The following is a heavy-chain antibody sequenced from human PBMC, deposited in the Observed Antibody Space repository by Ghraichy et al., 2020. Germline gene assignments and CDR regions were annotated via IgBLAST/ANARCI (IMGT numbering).Heavy chain of an antibody. V-gene: IGHV4-34*01. CDR2: SNHSVST. Sequence: SETLSLTCAVYGGSFSGYYWSWIRHRPGKGMEWIGESNHSVSTNYNPSLKSRVTISVDTSKNQFSLKLSSVTAADTAVHYCARGNPPLWFGPELGFDYWGQGTLVTVSS. CDR3: ARGNPPLWFGPELGFDY. CDR1: GGSFSGYY. D-gene: IGHD3-10*01. J-gene: IGHJ4*02.